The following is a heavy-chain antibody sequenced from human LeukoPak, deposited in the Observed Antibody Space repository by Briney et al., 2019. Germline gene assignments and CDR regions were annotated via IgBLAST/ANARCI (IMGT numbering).Heavy chain of an antibody. Sequence: QSGGSLRLSCAASGFTFSTYGMHWVRQAPGKGLEWVAVIYHDGSTKYYEDSVKGRFTISRDNSKNTLYLQMNSLRAEDTAVYYCARDYSGNALGGYWGQGTLVTVSS. J-gene: IGHJ4*02. CDR3: ARDYSGNALGGY. CDR2: IYHDGSTK. D-gene: IGHD1-26*01. V-gene: IGHV3-33*01. CDR1: GFTFSTYG.